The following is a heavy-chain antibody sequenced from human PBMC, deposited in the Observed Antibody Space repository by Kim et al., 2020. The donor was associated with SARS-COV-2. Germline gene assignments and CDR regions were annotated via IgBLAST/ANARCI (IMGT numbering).Heavy chain of an antibody. V-gene: IGHV1-69*13. CDR2: IIPIFGTA. J-gene: IGHJ6*02. D-gene: IGHD6-19*01. CDR1: GGTFSSYA. CDR3: ARVRSSGWYPTGYYGMDV. Sequence: SVKVSCKASGGTFSSYAISWVRQAPGQGLEWMGGIIPIFGTANYAQKFQGRVTITADESTSTAYMELSSLRSEDTAVYYCARVRSSGWYPTGYYGMDVWGQGTTVTVSS.